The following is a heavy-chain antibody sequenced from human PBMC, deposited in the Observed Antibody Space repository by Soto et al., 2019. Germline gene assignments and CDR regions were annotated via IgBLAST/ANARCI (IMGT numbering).Heavy chain of an antibody. V-gene: IGHV1-69*12. CDR2: IIPIFGTA. CDR1: GGTFSSYA. J-gene: IGHJ2*01. D-gene: IGHD2-15*01. Sequence: QVQLVQSGAEVKKPGSSVKVSCKASGGTFSSYAISWVRQAPGQGLEWMGGIIPIFGTANYAQKFQGRVTXXEXEXMSTAYMELSSLRSEDTAVYYCARPSGGNLYWYFDLWGRGTLVTVSS. CDR3: ARPSGGNLYWYFDL.